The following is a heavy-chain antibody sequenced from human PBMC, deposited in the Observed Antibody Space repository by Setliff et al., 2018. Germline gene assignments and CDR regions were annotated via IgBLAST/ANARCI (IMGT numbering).Heavy chain of an antibody. CDR2: INPNTGST. CDR3: ARDVFPYHYEGAFDI. D-gene: IGHD3-22*01. CDR1: GYTFTDYY. V-gene: IGHV1-2*02. Sequence: GASVKVSCKASGYTFTDYYIQWVRQAPGQGLEWMGWINPNTGSTYYRQRFQGRVTMTRDTSTSTVYMDMSSLRSEDTAVYYCARDVFPYHYEGAFDIWGQGTMVTVSS. J-gene: IGHJ3*02.